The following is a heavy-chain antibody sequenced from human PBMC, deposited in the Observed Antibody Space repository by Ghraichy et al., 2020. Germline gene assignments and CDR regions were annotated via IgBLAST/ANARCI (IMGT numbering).Heavy chain of an antibody. V-gene: IGHV3-23*01. CDR2: ISGSGGST. D-gene: IGHD3-22*01. CDR3: AKDLSTQVTMIVVVIAYYFDY. CDR1: GFTFSSYA. Sequence: GESLRLSCAASGFTFSSYAMSWVRQAPGKGLEWVSAISGSGGSTYYADSVKGRFTISRDNSKNTLYLQMNSLRAEDTAVYYCAKDLSTQVTMIVVVIAYYFDYWGQGTLVTVSS. J-gene: IGHJ4*02.